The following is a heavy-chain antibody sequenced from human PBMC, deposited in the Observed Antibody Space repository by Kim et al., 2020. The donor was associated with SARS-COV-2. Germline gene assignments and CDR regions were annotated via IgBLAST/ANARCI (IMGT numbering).Heavy chain of an antibody. J-gene: IGHJ2*01. CDR3: ARDLTRIGDFDL. CDR1: GFTFSTYN. D-gene: IGHD2-15*01. V-gene: IGHV3-21*01. CDR2: ITDSSNYI. Sequence: GGSLRLSCAASGFTFSTYNMNWVRQAPGKGLEWVSSITDSSNYINYADSVKGRFTISRDDAKNSLYLQMNSLRVEDTGTYYCARDLTRIGDFDLWGRGTL.